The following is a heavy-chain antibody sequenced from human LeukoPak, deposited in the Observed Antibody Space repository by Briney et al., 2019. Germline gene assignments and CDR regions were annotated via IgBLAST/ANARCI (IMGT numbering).Heavy chain of an antibody. Sequence: SQTLSLTCTVSGGSISSYYWSWIRQPPGKGLEWIGYIYYSGSTNYNPSLKSRVTISVDTSKNQFTLKLSSVTAADTAVYYCARERSERYFDWLPKAKADAFDIWGQGTMVTVSS. D-gene: IGHD3-9*01. CDR1: GGSISSYY. J-gene: IGHJ3*02. CDR3: ARERSERYFDWLPKAKADAFDI. V-gene: IGHV4-59*01. CDR2: IYYSGST.